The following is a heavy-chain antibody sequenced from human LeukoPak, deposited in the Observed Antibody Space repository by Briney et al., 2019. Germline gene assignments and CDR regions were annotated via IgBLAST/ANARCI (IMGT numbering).Heavy chain of an antibody. J-gene: IGHJ3*02. V-gene: IGHV4-38-2*02. CDR2: IYHSGST. CDR3: AAYCSSTSCRSGDAFDI. D-gene: IGHD2-2*01. CDR1: GYSISSGYY. Sequence: SETLSLTCTVSGYSISSGYYWGWIRQPPGKGLEWIGSIYHSGSTYYNPSLKSRVTISVDTPKNQFSLKLSSVTAADTAVYYCAAYCSSTSCRSGDAFDIWGQGTMVTVSS.